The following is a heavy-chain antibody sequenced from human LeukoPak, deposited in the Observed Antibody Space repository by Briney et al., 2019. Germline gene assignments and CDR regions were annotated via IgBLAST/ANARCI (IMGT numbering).Heavy chain of an antibody. Sequence: PGGSLRLSCAASGFTVSSNYMSWVRQAPGKGLEWVSVIYSAGSTYYADSVKGRFTISRDNSKNTLYLQMNNLRAEDTAVYYCADYLPLRFWGQGTLVTVSS. CDR1: GFTVSSNY. D-gene: IGHD3-3*01. V-gene: IGHV3-53*01. CDR2: IYSAGST. J-gene: IGHJ4*02. CDR3: ADYLPLRF.